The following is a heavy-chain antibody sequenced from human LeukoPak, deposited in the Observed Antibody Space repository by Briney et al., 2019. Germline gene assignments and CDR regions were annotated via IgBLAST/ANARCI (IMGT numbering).Heavy chain of an antibody. CDR2: LTGSGST. V-gene: IGHV3-23*01. Sequence: GGSLRLSCVASGFAFSSFAMSWVRQAPGKGLEWVSGLTGSGSTYHADSVKGRLTISRDNSKNTLSLQMNSLRAEDTAVYYCAKMKGWRLYDYCMDVWGKGTTVTVSS. J-gene: IGHJ6*03. CDR1: GFAFSSFA. D-gene: IGHD2-15*01. CDR3: AKMKGWRLYDYCMDV.